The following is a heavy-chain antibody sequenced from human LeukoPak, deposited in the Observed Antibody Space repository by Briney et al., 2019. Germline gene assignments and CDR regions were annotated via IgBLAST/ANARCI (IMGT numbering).Heavy chain of an antibody. V-gene: IGHV3-30*02. CDR2: IRYDGGNK. Sequence: GGSLRLSCAASGFTFSSYGMHWVRQAPGKGLEWVAFIRYDGGNKYYADSVKGRFTISRDNSKNTLYLQMNSLRAEDTAVYYCAKDGPLRFLEWLPYYFDYWGQGTLVTVSS. CDR1: GFTFSSYG. D-gene: IGHD3-3*01. J-gene: IGHJ4*02. CDR3: AKDGPLRFLEWLPYYFDY.